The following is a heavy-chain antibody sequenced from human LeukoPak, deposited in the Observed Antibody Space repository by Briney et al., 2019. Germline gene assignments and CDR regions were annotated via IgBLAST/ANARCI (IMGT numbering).Heavy chain of an antibody. Sequence: DPSETLSLTCAVYGGSFSGYYWSWIRQPPGKGLEWIGEIIHFGSTNYNPSLKSRVTISVDTSKNQFSLKLTSVTAADTAIYYCARRTVRGVIAYWGQGTLVTVSS. CDR1: GGSFSGYY. CDR3: ARRTVRGVIAY. CDR2: IIHFGST. D-gene: IGHD3-10*01. V-gene: IGHV4-34*12. J-gene: IGHJ4*02.